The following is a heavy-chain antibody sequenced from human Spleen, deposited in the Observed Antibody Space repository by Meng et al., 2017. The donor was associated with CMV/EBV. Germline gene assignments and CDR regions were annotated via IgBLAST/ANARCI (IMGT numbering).Heavy chain of an antibody. CDR1: GYTFTSYY. V-gene: IGHV1-46*01. CDR3: AKEYCANGVCYTAEDYFDY. D-gene: IGHD2-8*01. J-gene: IGHJ4*02. Sequence: ASVKVSCKASGYTFTSYYMHWVRQAPGQGLEWMGIINPSGGSTSYAQKFQGRVTMTRDMSISTAYMALSGLTSDDTAVYYCAKEYCANGVCYTAEDYFDYWGQGTLVTVSS. CDR2: INPSGGST.